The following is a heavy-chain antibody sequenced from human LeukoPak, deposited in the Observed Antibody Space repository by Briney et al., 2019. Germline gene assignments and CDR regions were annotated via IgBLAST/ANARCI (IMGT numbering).Heavy chain of an antibody. V-gene: IGHV3-33*06. D-gene: IGHD4-17*01. CDR1: GFTFSNYG. J-gene: IGHJ4*02. CDR2: IWYDGSDK. CDR3: AKVAQSDGESIDY. Sequence: PGGSLRLSCAASGFTFSNYGMHWVRQAPGKGLEWVAVIWYDGSDKYYSDSVKGRFTISRDNSKNTLYLQMNSLRAEDTAVYYCAKVAQSDGESIDYWGQGTLVTVSS.